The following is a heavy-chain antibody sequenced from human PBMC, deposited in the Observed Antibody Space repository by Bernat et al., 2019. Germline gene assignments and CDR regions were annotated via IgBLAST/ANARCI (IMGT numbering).Heavy chain of an antibody. CDR2: FYYRGST. J-gene: IGHJ5*02. CDR1: GVSISTYQ. V-gene: IGHV4-59*08. CDR3: ARHLWERIYSNYGGGWFDP. D-gene: IGHD4-11*01. Sequence: QVQLRESGPGLVKPSETLSLTCTVSGVSISTYQWNWIRQSPGMGLQWIGNFYYRGSTNYNPSLKSRVTISVDTSKNQFSLKLSSVTAADTAVYYCARHLWERIYSNYGGGWFDPWGQGILVTVSS.